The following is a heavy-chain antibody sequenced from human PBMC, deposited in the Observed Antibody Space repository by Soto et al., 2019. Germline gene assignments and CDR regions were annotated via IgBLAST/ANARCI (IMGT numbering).Heavy chain of an antibody. D-gene: IGHD2-15*01. CDR3: ARDYGGRYAFDI. CDR2: ISYDGSNK. J-gene: IGHJ3*02. V-gene: IGHV3-30-3*01. Sequence: ESGGGVVQPGRSLRLSCAASGFTFSSYAMHWVRQAPGKGLEWVAVISYDGSNKYYADSVKGRFTISRDNSKNTLYLQMNSLRAEDTAVYYCARDYGGRYAFDIWGQGTMVTVSS. CDR1: GFTFSSYA.